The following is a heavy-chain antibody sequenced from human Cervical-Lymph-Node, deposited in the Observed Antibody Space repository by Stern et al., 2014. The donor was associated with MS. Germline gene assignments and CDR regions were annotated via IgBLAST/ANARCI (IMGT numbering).Heavy chain of an antibody. Sequence: QVQVVQSGAEVKKPGASVKVSCKGSEYTLTELSMHWVRQAPGNGLEWMGGFDPEDGETVYAQNFQGRVTMTEDTSTDTAYMELSSLRSEDTAVYYCATGWGSHLGELSLLSFWGQGTLVTVSS. CDR3: ATGWGSHLGELSLLSF. J-gene: IGHJ4*02. D-gene: IGHD3-16*02. CDR1: EYTLTELS. V-gene: IGHV1-24*01. CDR2: FDPEDGET.